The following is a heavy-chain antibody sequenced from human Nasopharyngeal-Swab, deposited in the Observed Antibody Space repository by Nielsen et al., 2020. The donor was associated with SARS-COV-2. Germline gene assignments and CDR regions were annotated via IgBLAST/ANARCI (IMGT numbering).Heavy chain of an antibody. V-gene: IGHV3-11*04. J-gene: IGHJ3*02. CDR3: ASSQAYNWNDSDAFDI. CDR1: GFTFSDYY. D-gene: IGHD1-1*01. Sequence: GESLKISCAASGFTFSDYYMSWIRQALGKGLEWVSYISSSGSTIYYADSVKGRFTISRDNAKNSLYLQMNSLRAEDTAVYYCASSQAYNWNDSDAFDIWGQGTMVTVSS. CDR2: ISSSGSTI.